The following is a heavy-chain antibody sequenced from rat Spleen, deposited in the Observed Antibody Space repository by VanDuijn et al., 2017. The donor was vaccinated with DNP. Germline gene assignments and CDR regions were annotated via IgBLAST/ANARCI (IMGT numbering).Heavy chain of an antibody. Sequence: EGQLVESGGGLVQPGRSLNFSCPASGFTFSNYGLAWVRQAPTKGLAGVASITNSGASIYYRDSVKSRCTISRVNAQSTLYLQMTRLRSEDTAAYYWTRELQFGYNNVFDYWGQGVMVSVSS. CDR3: TRELQFGYNNVFDY. CDR1: GFTFSNYG. CDR2: ITNSGASI. V-gene: IGHV5S23*01. J-gene: IGHJ2*01. D-gene: IGHD1-10*01.